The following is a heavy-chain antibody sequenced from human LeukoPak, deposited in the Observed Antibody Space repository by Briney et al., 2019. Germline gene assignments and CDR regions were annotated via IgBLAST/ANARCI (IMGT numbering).Heavy chain of an antibody. J-gene: IGHJ6*02. D-gene: IGHD6-13*01. CDR1: GGSISSYY. CDR3: ARDLYSSSWSRDYYGMDV. CDR2: IYYSGST. Sequence: PSETLSLACTVSGGSISSYYWSWIRQPPGKGLEWIGYIYYSGSTNYNPSLKSRVTISVDTSKNQFSLKLSSVTAADTAVYYCARDLYSSSWSRDYYGMDVWGQGTTVTVSS. V-gene: IGHV4-59*01.